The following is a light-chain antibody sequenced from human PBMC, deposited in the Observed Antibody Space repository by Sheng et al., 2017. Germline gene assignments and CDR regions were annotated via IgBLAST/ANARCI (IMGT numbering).Light chain of an antibody. V-gene: IGLV3-21*02. CDR2: DDG. J-gene: IGLJ3*02. CDR3: QVWDRSSDHWV. CDR1: NNGIKN. Sequence: SYELTQPPSLSVAPRQTARITCGGNNNGIKNVHWYQQKPGQAPVLVVHDDGDRPSGIPERFSGSASGNPATLTISRVEAGDEADYYCQVWDRSSDHWVFGGGTKLTVL.